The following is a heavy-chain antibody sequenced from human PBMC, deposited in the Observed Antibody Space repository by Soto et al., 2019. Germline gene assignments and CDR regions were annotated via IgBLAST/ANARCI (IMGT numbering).Heavy chain of an antibody. CDR2: ISGNGGST. V-gene: IGHV3-64*01. Sequence: EVQLVESGGGLVQPGGSLRLSCAASGFTFSSYAIHWVRQAPGKGLEYVSAISGNGGSTYYANSVKGRFTISRDNSKNTLYLQMGSLRAEDMAVYYCARRGYGLYFDYWGQGTLVTVSS. D-gene: IGHD3-10*01. CDR1: GFTFSSYA. CDR3: ARRGYGLYFDY. J-gene: IGHJ4*02.